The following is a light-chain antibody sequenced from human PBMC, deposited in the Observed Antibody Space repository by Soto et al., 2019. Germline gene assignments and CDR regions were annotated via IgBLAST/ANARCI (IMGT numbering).Light chain of an antibody. V-gene: IGKV3-20*01. J-gene: IGKJ1*01. CDR1: QSVSTYY. Sequence: EIVLTHSPGTLSLSPGEIATLSCRASQSVSTYYLAWYQQKSGQAPRLLISGASNRATGTPDRFRGSGSGTEFTLTISSLQSEDFAVYYCQQYYSWPRTFGQGTKVDIK. CDR3: QQYYSWPRT. CDR2: GAS.